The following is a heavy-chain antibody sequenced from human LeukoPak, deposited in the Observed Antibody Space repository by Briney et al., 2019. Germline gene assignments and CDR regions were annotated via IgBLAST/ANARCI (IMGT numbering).Heavy chain of an antibody. CDR2: IYGNDDK. J-gene: IGHJ4*02. CDR3: AHRQMSTFDY. D-gene: IGHD5-24*01. V-gene: IGHV2-5*01. Sequence: SGPTLVNPTQTLTLTCTFSGFSLTTGGAAVAWIRQPPGKALEWLAVIYGNDDKRYSPSLMSRLSITKDTSKNQVVLTMTNMDPADTATYFCAHRQMSTFDYWGQGTLVTVSS. CDR1: GFSLTTGGAA.